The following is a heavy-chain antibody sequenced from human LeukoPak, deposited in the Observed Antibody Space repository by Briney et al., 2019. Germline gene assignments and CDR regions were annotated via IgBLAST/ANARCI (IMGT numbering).Heavy chain of an antibody. CDR2: IKQDGREK. V-gene: IGHV3-7*05. D-gene: IGHD6-13*01. CDR1: EFTFSSFA. J-gene: IGHJ4*02. Sequence: GGSLRLSCAASEFTFSSFAMSWVRQAPGKGLEWVANIKQDGREKFYVDSVKGRFTISRDNAENSLYLQMNSLRVEDTAVYYCARYSGSWDFFDYWGQGNMVTVSS. CDR3: ARYSGSWDFFDY.